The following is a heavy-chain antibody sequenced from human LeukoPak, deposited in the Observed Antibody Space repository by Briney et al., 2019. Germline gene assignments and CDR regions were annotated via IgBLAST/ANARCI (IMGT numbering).Heavy chain of an antibody. J-gene: IGHJ4*02. CDR3: ARDAIVRDYSNSDY. CDR2: NNPNSGGT. Sequence: ASVKVSCKASGYTFTGYYIHWVRQAPGQGLEWMGWNNPNSGGTNYAQKFQGRVTMTRDTSISTAYMELSRLTSDDTAVYYCARDAIVRDYSNSDYWGQGTLVTVSS. D-gene: IGHD4-11*01. V-gene: IGHV1-2*02. CDR1: GYTFTGYY.